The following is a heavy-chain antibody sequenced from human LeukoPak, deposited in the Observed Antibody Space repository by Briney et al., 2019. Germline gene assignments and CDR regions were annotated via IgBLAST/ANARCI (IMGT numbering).Heavy chain of an antibody. CDR3: ARGRYYDSSGYYLDAFDI. Sequence: ASVKVSCNASGCTFSSYAISWVRQAPGQGLEWMGGIIPIFGTANYAQKFQGRVTITVDESTGTAYMELRSLRSEYTAVYYCARGRYYDSSGYYLDAFDIWGQGTMVTVSS. V-gene: IGHV1-69*13. J-gene: IGHJ3*02. CDR1: GCTFSSYA. D-gene: IGHD3-22*01. CDR2: IIPIFGTA.